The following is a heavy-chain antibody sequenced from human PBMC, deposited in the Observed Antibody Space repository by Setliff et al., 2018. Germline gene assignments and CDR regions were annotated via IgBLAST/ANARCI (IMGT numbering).Heavy chain of an antibody. CDR1: GDSISAAS. V-gene: IGHV4-61*05. CDR3: TRGGERYHTAN. CDR2: VYYSGAA. D-gene: IGHD2-2*01. J-gene: IGHJ4*02. Sequence: KASETLSLTCNVSGDSISAASIMAWIRQPPGKGLEFIGYVYYSGAAKYDPSLKSRVTMSVDKSKNQFSLNLRSVTAADTAVYYCTRGGERYHTANWGQGTLVTVSS.